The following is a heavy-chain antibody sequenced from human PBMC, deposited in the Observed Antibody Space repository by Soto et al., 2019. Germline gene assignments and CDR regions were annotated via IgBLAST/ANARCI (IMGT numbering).Heavy chain of an antibody. CDR1: GGSISNYY. J-gene: IGHJ6*03. CDR2: VYDSGST. Sequence: SETLSLTCSVSGGSISNYYWSWIRQPPGKGLEWIGNVYDSGSTNCNPSLKSRVTLSVDTSKNLFSLLLISVTAADTAAFFCARDSVVVGSTWTYYYLDVWGTGTTVTVSS. D-gene: IGHD2-21*01. CDR3: ARDSVVVGSTWTYYYLDV. V-gene: IGHV4-59*01.